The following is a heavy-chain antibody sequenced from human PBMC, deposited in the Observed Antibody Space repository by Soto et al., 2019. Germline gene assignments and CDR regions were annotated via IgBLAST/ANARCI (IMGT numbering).Heavy chain of an antibody. CDR1: GFTFSDYA. V-gene: IGHV3-23*01. D-gene: IGHD5-18*01. CDR3: AKDRGELWLRFDY. CDR2: ISGSGGST. J-gene: IGHJ4*02. Sequence: PGGSLRLSCAASGFTFSDYAMSWVRQAPGKGLEWVSAISGSGGSTYYADSVKGRFTISRDNSKNTLYLQMNSLRAEDTAVYYCAKDRGELWLRFDYWGQGTLVTVSS.